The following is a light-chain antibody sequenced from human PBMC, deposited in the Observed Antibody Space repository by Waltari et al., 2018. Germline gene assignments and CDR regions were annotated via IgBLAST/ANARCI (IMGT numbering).Light chain of an antibody. CDR3: QHRSNWPRFT. Sequence: EIVLTQSPATLSLSPGERATLSCRASQSVRSYLAWYQQKPGQAPRRLMYAASIRPPGIPARFSGSGSGTDFTLTISSLEPEDFAVYYCQHRSNWPRFTVGPGTKVDIK. J-gene: IGKJ3*01. V-gene: IGKV3-11*01. CDR1: QSVRSY. CDR2: AAS.